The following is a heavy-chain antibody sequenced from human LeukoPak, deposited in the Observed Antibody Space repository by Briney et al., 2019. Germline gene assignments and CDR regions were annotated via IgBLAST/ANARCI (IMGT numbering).Heavy chain of an antibody. V-gene: IGHV4-30-4*01. Sequence: SETLSLTCTVSGGSISGGDYYWTWIRPPPGKGLEWVGYIYYNGRAYYNPSLKSLVTISVDTSKNQFSLKLSSVTAADTAVYYCARRGRVFCSRNSCYGCFDLWGRGTLVTVSS. CDR1: GGSISGGDYY. J-gene: IGHJ2*01. D-gene: IGHD2-2*01. CDR2: IYYNGRA. CDR3: ARRGRVFCSRNSCYGCFDL.